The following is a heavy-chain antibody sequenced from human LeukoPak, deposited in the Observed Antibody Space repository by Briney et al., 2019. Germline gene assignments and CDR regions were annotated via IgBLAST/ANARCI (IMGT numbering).Heavy chain of an antibody. CDR2: ISYDGSNK. Sequence: GRSLRLSCAASRFTFSSYAMHWVRQAPGKGLEWVAVISYDGSNKYYADSVKGRFTISRDNSKNTLYLQMNSLRAEDTAVYYCARGGRSSAAPPYQLLATMDVWGQGTTVTVSS. D-gene: IGHD2-2*01. V-gene: IGHV3-30-3*01. J-gene: IGHJ6*02. CDR3: ARGGRSSAAPPYQLLATMDV. CDR1: RFTFSSYA.